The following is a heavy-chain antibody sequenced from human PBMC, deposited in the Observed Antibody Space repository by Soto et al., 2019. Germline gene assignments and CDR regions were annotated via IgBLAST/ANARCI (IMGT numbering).Heavy chain of an antibody. Sequence: LGESLKISCKGSGYSFVTYWITWVRQMPGKGLEWMGRIDPGDSYARYSPSFEGHVTMSVDRSINTAYLQWSSLRASDSAIYYCAKHVEVFYFGLDAWGQGTSVTVSS. CDR3: AKHVEVFYFGLDA. CDR2: IDPGDSYA. CDR1: GYSFVTYW. V-gene: IGHV5-10-1*01. D-gene: IGHD2-2*01. J-gene: IGHJ6*02.